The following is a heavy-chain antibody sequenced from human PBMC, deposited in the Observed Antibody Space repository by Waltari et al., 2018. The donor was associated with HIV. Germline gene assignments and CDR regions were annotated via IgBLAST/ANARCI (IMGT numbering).Heavy chain of an antibody. CDR1: RFTFTPHY. V-gene: IGHV1-2*02. Sequence: QVQLVQSGAEGKKPGASVKVSCTSSRFTFTPHYVHWVRQAPGQGLEWMGWINPKSGVTHFAQNFQGRINMTRDTSIKTAYLELSRLQSDDTAVYYCARDWWQLPSGGYFFDYWGQGTLVTVSS. D-gene: IGHD2-15*01. CDR3: ARDWWQLPSGGYFFDY. CDR2: INPKSGVT. J-gene: IGHJ4*02.